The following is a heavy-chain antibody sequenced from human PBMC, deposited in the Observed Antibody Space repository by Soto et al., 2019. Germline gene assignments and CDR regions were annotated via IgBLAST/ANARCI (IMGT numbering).Heavy chain of an antibody. CDR1: GGSISSYY. CDR3: AGAIFFGAVLPPDYYYLDV. D-gene: IGHD3-3*01. Sequence: PSETLSLTCTVSGGSISSYYWSWIRQPPGKGLEWIGYIYYSGSTNYNPSLKSRVTISVDTSKNQFSLKLSSVTAADTAVYYCAGAIFFGAVLPPDYYYLDVGGKGTRVTVPS. CDR2: IYYSGST. J-gene: IGHJ6*03. V-gene: IGHV4-59*01.